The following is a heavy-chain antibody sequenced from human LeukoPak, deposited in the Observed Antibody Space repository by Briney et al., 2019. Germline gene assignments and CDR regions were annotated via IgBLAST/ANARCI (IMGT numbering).Heavy chain of an antibody. V-gene: IGHV1-46*01. D-gene: IGHD3-10*01. Sequence: ASVKVSCKASGYTFTSYYMHWVRQAPGQGLEWMGIINPSGGSTSYAQKFQGRVTMTRDMSTSTVYMELSRLRSDDTAVYYCGRSGSYYALSLWGQGTLVTVSS. CDR1: GYTFTSYY. J-gene: IGHJ4*02. CDR3: GRSGSYYALSL. CDR2: INPSGGST.